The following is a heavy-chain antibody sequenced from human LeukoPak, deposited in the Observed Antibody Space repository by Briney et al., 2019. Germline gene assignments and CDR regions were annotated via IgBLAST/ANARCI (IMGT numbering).Heavy chain of an antibody. V-gene: IGHV1-2*02. CDR2: SNPNSGGT. D-gene: IGHD3-9*01. Sequence: ASVKVSCKASGYTFTGYYMHWVRQAPGQGLEWMGWSNPNSGGTNYAQKFQVRVTMTRDTSISTAYMELSRLRSDDTAVYYCARAPPKYDILTGYSHYYYYMDVWGKGTTVTVSS. J-gene: IGHJ6*03. CDR1: GYTFTGYY. CDR3: ARAPPKYDILTGYSHYYYYMDV.